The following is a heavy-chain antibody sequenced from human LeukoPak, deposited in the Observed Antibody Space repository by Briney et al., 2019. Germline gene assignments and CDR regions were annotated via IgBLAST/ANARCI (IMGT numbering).Heavy chain of an antibody. CDR2: IKSKTDGGTT. J-gene: IGHJ4*02. CDR1: EFTFSNAW. Sequence: GGSLRLSCAASEFTFSNAWMYWVRQGPGKGLEWVGRIKSKTDGGTTDYAAPVEGRFTISRDDSKNTVYLQMNSLKTDDTAVYYCTSQYFDYWGQGTLVAVSS. CDR3: TSQYFDY. V-gene: IGHV3-15*01.